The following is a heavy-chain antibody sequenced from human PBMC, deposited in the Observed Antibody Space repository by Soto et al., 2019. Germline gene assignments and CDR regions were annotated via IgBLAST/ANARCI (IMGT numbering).Heavy chain of an antibody. CDR3: TTTDYGDYADY. D-gene: IGHD4-17*01. CDR2: IKSKTDGGTT. Sequence: EVQLVESGGGLVKPGGSLRLSCAASGFTFSNAWMSWVRQAPGKGLEWVGRIKSKTDGGTTDYAAPVKGRFTISRDDLKNTLYLQLNSLKTEDTGVYYCTTTDYGDYADYWGKGTLVTVSS. V-gene: IGHV3-15*01. CDR1: GFTFSNAW. J-gene: IGHJ4*02.